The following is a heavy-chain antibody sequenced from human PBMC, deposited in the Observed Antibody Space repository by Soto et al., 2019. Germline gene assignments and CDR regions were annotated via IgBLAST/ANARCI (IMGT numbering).Heavy chain of an antibody. V-gene: IGHV5-51*01. J-gene: IGHJ4*02. Sequence: GESLKISCNGSGYSFTSYWIGWVRQMPGKGLEWMGIIYPGDSDTRYSPSFQGQVTISADKSISTAYLQWSSLKASDTAMYYCARILDSSGYYFDYWGQGTLVTVSS. D-gene: IGHD3-22*01. CDR1: GYSFTSYW. CDR2: IYPGDSDT. CDR3: ARILDSSGYYFDY.